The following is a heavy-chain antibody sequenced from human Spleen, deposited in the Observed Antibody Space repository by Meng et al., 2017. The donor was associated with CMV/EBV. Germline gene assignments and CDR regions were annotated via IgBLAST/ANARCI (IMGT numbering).Heavy chain of an antibody. V-gene: IGHV3-48*03. CDR1: GFIFSRYE. D-gene: IGHD6-19*01. J-gene: IGHJ4*02. CDR2: ISSSGSTV. CDR3: GRGLYSSGWFFDY. Sequence: GESLKISCAASGFIFSRYEMNWVRQAPGKGLEWLSYISSSGSTVYYADSVKGRFTFSRDNAKNSLFLQMNSLRAEDTAVYYCGRGLYSSGWFFDYWGQGTLVTISS.